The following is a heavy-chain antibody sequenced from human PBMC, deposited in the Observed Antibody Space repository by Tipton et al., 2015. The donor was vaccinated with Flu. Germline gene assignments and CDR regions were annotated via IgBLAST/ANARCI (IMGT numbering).Heavy chain of an antibody. Sequence: GLVKPSETLSLTCTVSGDSMRSDYFWAWIRLAPGKGLEWIGNIHYSGSPHYNPSLKSRVTITVDTSKNQFSLRLSSMTAADTAMYYCARRDYSNYVSEPKSWFDPWGPGALVTVSS. D-gene: IGHD4-11*01. J-gene: IGHJ5*02. V-gene: IGHV4-38-2*02. CDR1: GDSMRSDYF. CDR3: ARRDYSNYVSEPKSWFDP. CDR2: IHYSGSP.